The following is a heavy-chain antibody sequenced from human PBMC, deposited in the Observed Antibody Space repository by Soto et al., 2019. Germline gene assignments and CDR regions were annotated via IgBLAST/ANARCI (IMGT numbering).Heavy chain of an antibody. CDR1: GFTVSTYA. CDR3: AKISTGYCSGGSCYRNWFDP. Sequence: PGWSLRLSCAASGFTVSTYAMSWVRQAPGKGLEWVSAVSGSGGSTYYADSVKGRFTISRDNSKNTLYLQMNSMRAEDTAVYYCAKISTGYCSGGSCYRNWFDPWGQGTLVTVSS. J-gene: IGHJ5*02. CDR2: VSGSGGST. V-gene: IGHV3-23*01. D-gene: IGHD2-15*01.